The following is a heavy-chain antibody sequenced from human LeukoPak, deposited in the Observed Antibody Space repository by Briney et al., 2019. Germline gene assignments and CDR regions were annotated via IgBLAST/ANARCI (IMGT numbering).Heavy chain of an antibody. V-gene: IGHV3-7*01. J-gene: IGHJ6*02. CDR1: GFTFSSYA. CDR2: IKQDGSEK. Sequence: PGGSLRLSCAASGFTFSSYAMHWVRQAPGKGLEWVANIKQDGSEKYYVDSVKGRFTISRDNAKNSLYLQMNSLRAEDTAVYYCVYRMNVWGQGTMATVSS. CDR3: VYRMNV.